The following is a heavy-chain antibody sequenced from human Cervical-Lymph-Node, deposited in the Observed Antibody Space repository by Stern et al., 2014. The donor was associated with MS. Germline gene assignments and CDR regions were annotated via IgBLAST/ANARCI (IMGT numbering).Heavy chain of an antibody. CDR1: GFTFSDYA. CDR3: AKDRELVVVTFDS. Sequence: MQLVQSGGGLVQPGGSLRLSCAASGFTFSDYAMSWVRQAPGKGLEWVSAISLSRGSTFYADSVQGRFTISRDNSKNTLYLQMNSLRAEDTSVYYCAKDRELVVVTFDSWGQGTLVTVSS. J-gene: IGHJ4*02. D-gene: IGHD2-15*01. CDR2: ISLSRGST. V-gene: IGHV3-23*04.